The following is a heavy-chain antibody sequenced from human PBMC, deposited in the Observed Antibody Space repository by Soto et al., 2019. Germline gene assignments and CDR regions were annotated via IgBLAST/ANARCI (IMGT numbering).Heavy chain of an antibody. CDR1: GGSISSRSYD. J-gene: IGHJ5*02. CDR2: IYYSGST. CDR3: ARNLGGDQLLWFWFDP. Sequence: PSETLSLTCTVSGGSISSRSYDWGWISQPPGKGLEWIGSIYYSGSTYYNPSLKSRVTISVDTSKNQFSLKLSSVTAADTAVYYCARNLGGDQLLWFWFDPWGQGTLVTVSS. D-gene: IGHD2-2*01. V-gene: IGHV4-39*07.